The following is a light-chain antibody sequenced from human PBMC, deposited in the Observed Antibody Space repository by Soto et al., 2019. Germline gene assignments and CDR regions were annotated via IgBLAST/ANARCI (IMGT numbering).Light chain of an antibody. CDR1: QSVSNNY. Sequence: ELVLTQSPGTLSLSPGERATLSCRASQSVSNNYLAWYQQKPGQAPRLLIYGASSRATGIPDRFSGSGSGTDFTLTISRLEPEDFAVYYCQQYGRSPGLFTFGPGTKV. J-gene: IGKJ3*01. V-gene: IGKV3-20*01. CDR3: QQYGRSPGLFT. CDR2: GAS.